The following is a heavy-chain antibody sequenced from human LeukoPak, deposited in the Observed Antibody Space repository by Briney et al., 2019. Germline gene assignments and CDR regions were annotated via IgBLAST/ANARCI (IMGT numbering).Heavy chain of an antibody. Sequence: GGSLRLSCAASGFTFSSYSMNWVRQAPGKGLEWVSSISSSSSYIYYADSVKGRFTISRDNAKNSLYLQMNSLRAEDTAVYYCTREPFDSSGYYYFDYWGQGTLVTVSS. CDR3: TREPFDSSGYYYFDY. CDR2: ISSSSSYI. V-gene: IGHV3-21*01. CDR1: GFTFSSYS. D-gene: IGHD3-22*01. J-gene: IGHJ4*02.